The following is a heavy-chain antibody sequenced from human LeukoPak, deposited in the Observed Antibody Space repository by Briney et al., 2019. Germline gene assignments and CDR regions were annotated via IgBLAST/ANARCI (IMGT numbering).Heavy chain of an antibody. CDR3: ATRIVVVVAATLYYYGMDV. CDR1: GGSISSYY. CDR2: IYYSGST. V-gene: IGHV4-59*08. D-gene: IGHD2-15*01. Sequence: SETLSLTCTVSGGSISSYYWSWIRQPPGMGLEWIGCIYYSGSTNYNPSLKSRVTISVDTSKDQFSLKLSSVTAADTAVYYCATRIVVVVAATLYYYGMDVWGQGTTVTVSS. J-gene: IGHJ6*02.